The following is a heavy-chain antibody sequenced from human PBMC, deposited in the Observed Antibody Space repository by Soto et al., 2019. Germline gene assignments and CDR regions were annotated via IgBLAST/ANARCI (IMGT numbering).Heavy chain of an antibody. Sequence: GASVKVSCKASGYTFTSYGISWVRQAPGQGLEWMGWISAYNGNTNYAQKLQGRVTMTTDTSTSTAYMELRSLRSDDTAVYYCAKYYYGSGSYSGFGYWGQGTLVTVSS. CDR3: AKYYYGSGSYSGFGY. CDR1: GYTFTSYG. D-gene: IGHD3-10*01. V-gene: IGHV1-18*01. J-gene: IGHJ4*02. CDR2: ISAYNGNT.